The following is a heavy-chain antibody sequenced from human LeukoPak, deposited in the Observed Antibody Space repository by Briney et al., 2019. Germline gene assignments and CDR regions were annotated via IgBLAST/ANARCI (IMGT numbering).Heavy chain of an antibody. CDR1: GFTVSTKY. J-gene: IGHJ4*02. CDR2: IYSVGTT. V-gene: IGHV3-53*01. Sequence: GGSLRLSCAASGFTVSTKYMSWVRQAPGKGLEWVSVIYSVGTTYYADSVKGRFTISRDNSKNTVFLQMNSLRADDTAVYYCAREGFFDYWGLGTLVTVSS. CDR3: AREGFFDY.